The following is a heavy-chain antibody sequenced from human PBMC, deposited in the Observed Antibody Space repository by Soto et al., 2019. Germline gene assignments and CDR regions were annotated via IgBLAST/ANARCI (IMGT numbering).Heavy chain of an antibody. CDR3: ARRLGSGYLDWFYGMAV. CDR1: GGSISSYY. V-gene: IGHV4-59*01. J-gene: IGHJ6*02. Sequence: SETLSLTCTVSGGSISSYYWSWIRQPPGKGLEWIGYIYYSGSTNYNPSLKSRVTISVDTSKNQFSLKLSSVTAADTAVYYCARRLGSGYLDWFYGMAVWGPGTTVTVSS. CDR2: IYYSGST. D-gene: IGHD3-9*01.